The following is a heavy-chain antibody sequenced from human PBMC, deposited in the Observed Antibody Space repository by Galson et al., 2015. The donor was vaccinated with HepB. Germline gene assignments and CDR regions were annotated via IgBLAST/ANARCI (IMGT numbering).Heavy chain of an antibody. CDR1: GYTFTSYA. D-gene: IGHD1-26*01. CDR3: ARVVTLGMGNWYFDL. J-gene: IGHJ2*01. Sequence: SVKVSCKVSGYTFTSYAMNWVRQAPGQGLEWMGWINTNTGNPTYAQGFTGRFVFSLDTSVSTAYLQISSLKAEDTAVYYCARVVTLGMGNWYFDLWGRGTLVTVSS. CDR2: INTNTGNP. V-gene: IGHV7-4-1*02.